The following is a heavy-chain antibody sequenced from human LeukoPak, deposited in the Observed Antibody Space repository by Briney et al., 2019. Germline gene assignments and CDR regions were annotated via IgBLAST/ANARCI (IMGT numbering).Heavy chain of an antibody. CDR3: ARDLVGATTIFDY. J-gene: IGHJ4*02. D-gene: IGHD1-26*01. Sequence: GGSLRPSCSASGFTFSSYAMHWVRQAPGRGLEWLSYIGSSSSTIYYADSVKGRFTISRDNAKNSLYLQMNSLRAEDTAVYYCARDLVGATTIFDYWGQGTLVTVSS. V-gene: IGHV3-48*01. CDR2: IGSSSSTI. CDR1: GFTFSSYA.